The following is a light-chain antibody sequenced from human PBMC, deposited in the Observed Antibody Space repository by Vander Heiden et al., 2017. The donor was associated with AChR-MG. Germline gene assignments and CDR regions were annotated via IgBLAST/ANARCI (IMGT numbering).Light chain of an antibody. CDR2: HDT. CDR3: QAWDSGTGVV. CDR1: KLGNGY. J-gene: IGLJ2*01. V-gene: IGLV3-1*01. Sequence: SYDLTQPPSVSVSPGQTASITCSGDKLGNGYTSWYQQRPGQSPVLVIYHDTLRPSGIPERFSGSNSGNTATLTISGTQAMDEADYYCQAWDSGTGVVFGGGTTLTVI.